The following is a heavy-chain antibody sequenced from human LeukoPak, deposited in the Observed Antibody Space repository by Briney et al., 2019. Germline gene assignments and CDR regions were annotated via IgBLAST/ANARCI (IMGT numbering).Heavy chain of an antibody. D-gene: IGHD7-27*01. Sequence: SVKVSCKASGGTFSSCAISWVRQAPGQGLEWMGGIIPIFGTANYAQKFQGRVTITADESTSTAYMELSSLRSEDTAVYYCASVWGPKTKYAFDIWGQGTMVTVSS. CDR1: GGTFSSCA. CDR2: IIPIFGTA. J-gene: IGHJ3*02. V-gene: IGHV1-69*13. CDR3: ASVWGPKTKYAFDI.